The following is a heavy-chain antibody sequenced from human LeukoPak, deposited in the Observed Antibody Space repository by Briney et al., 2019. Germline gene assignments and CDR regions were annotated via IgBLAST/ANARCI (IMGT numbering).Heavy chain of an antibody. CDR3: ARDSGQKSSHLSLGY. J-gene: IGHJ4*02. V-gene: IGHV1-2*02. D-gene: IGHD3-16*01. CDR2: INPNSGGT. Sequence: ASVKVSCKASGYTFTGYYMHWVRQAPGQGLEWMGWINPNSGGTNYAQKFQGRVTMTRDTSISTAYMELSRLRSDDTAVYYYARDSGQKSSHLSLGYWGQGTLVTVSS. CDR1: GYTFTGYY.